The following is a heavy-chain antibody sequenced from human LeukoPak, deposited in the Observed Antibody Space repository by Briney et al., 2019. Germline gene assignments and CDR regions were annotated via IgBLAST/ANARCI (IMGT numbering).Heavy chain of an antibody. CDR2: IYYSGST. CDR3: ARVVWGSYRSGGD. CDR1: GCSISSSSYH. J-gene: IGHJ4*02. Sequence: PSETLSLTCTVSGCSISSSSYHWGWLPQPPGTGLEWLGSIYYSGSTYYNPSLKSRVTISVDTSKNQFSLQLSSVTAADTAVYYCARVVWGSYRSGGDWGQGTLVTVSS. V-gene: IGHV4-39*01. D-gene: IGHD3-16*02.